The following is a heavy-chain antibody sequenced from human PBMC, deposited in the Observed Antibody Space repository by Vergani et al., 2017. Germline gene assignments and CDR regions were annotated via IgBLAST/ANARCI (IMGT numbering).Heavy chain of an antibody. D-gene: IGHD4-17*01. CDR3: ARFRERSTVTTEDAFDI. V-gene: IGHV1-69*12. J-gene: IGHJ3*02. Sequence: QVQLVQSGAEVKKPGSSVKVSCKASGGTFSSYAISWVRQAPGQGLEWMGGIIPIFGTANYAQKFQGRVTITADESTSTAYMELSSLRSDDTAVYYCARFRERSTVTTEDAFDIWGQGTMVTVSS. CDR1: GGTFSSYA. CDR2: IIPIFGTA.